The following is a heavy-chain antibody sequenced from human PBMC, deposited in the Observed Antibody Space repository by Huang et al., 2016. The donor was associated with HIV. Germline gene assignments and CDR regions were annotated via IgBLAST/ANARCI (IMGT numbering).Heavy chain of an antibody. J-gene: IGHJ4*02. Sequence: QVQLVQSGAEVKKPGSSVKVSCKASGGTFSSYAISWVRQAPGQGLEWMGGIIPNIGTANYAQKFQGRVTITADESTSTAYMELSSLRSEDTAVYYCARVESRRYYDSSGYYYWGQGTLVTVSS. D-gene: IGHD3-22*01. CDR3: ARVESRRYYDSSGYYY. V-gene: IGHV1-69*01. CDR1: GGTFSSYA. CDR2: IIPNIGTA.